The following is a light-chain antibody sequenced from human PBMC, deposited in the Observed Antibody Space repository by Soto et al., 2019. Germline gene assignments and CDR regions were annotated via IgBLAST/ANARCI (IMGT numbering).Light chain of an antibody. CDR3: QHDGSAPFT. Sequence: EVVLTQSPGTLSLSPGERATLSCRASQSVSSSQLTWFQQKPGQAPRLLIYAASSRAAGIPDRFSGSGSGTDCTLTISRLEPKDVAVYYCQHDGSAPFTFGGGTKVEIK. CDR1: QSVSSSQ. V-gene: IGKV3-20*01. CDR2: AAS. J-gene: IGKJ4*01.